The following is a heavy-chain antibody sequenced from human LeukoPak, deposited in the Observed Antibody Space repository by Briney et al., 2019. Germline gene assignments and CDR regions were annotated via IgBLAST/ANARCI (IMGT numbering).Heavy chain of an antibody. J-gene: IGHJ5*02. D-gene: IGHD2-21*01. V-gene: IGHV1-2*02. CDR3: ARACGHSWFDP. CDR1: GYTFTGYY. Sequence: ASVTVSCKASGYTFTGYYMHWVRQAPGQGPEWMGRINPKSGGTNYAQKFQGRVTMTTDTSMSTAYMELSRLTSDDTAVYYCARACGHSWFDPWGQGTLVTVSS. CDR2: INPKSGGT.